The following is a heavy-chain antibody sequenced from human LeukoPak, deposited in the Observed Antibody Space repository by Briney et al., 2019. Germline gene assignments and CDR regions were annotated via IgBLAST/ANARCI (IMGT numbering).Heavy chain of an antibody. CDR1: GFTFSSYW. Sequence: GGSLRLSCAASGFTFSSYWMSWVRQAPGKGLEWVANIKQDGSEKYYVDSVKGRFTISRDNAKNSLYLQMNSLRAEDTAVYYCAKANRDHLSHYYGVDVWGQGTTV. J-gene: IGHJ6*02. CDR3: AKANRDHLSHYYGVDV. D-gene: IGHD3-10*01. V-gene: IGHV3-7*01. CDR2: IKQDGSEK.